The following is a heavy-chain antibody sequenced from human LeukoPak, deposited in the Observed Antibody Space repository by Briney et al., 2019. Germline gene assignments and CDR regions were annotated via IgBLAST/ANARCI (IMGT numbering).Heavy chain of an antibody. CDR3: ARVLWFGGIYYFDY. J-gene: IGHJ4*02. Sequence: GRFTISIENARNSLYLQMNSLRAEDTDVYYCARVLWFGGIYYFDYWGQGTLVTVSS. V-gene: IGHV3-7*04. D-gene: IGHD3-10*01.